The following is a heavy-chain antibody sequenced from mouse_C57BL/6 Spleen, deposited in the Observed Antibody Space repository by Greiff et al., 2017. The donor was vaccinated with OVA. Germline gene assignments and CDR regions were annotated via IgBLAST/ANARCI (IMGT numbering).Heavy chain of an antibody. CDR1: GYTFTSYW. Sequence: QVHVKQPGAELVKPGASVKLSCKASGYTFTSYWMHWVKQRPGQGLEWIGMIHPNSGSTNYNEKFKSKATLTVDKSSSTAYMQLSSLTSEDSAVYYCARYYGSRVYYFDYWGQGTTLTVSS. J-gene: IGHJ2*01. CDR2: IHPNSGST. D-gene: IGHD1-1*01. V-gene: IGHV1-64*01. CDR3: ARYYGSRVYYFDY.